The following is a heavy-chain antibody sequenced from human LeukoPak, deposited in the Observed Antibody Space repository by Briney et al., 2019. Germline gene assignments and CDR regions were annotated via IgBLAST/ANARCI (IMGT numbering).Heavy chain of an antibody. CDR1: GGSISSGGYY. CDR2: IYYSGST. CDR3: ASTPALYYYDSSGYYLGAFDI. J-gene: IGHJ3*02. V-gene: IGHV4-31*03. Sequence: SQTLSLTCTVSGGSISSGGYYWNWIRQPPGKGLEWIGYIYYSGSTYYNPSLKSRVTISVDTSKNQFSLKLSSVTAADTAVYYCASTPALYYYDSSGYYLGAFDIWGQGTMVTVSS. D-gene: IGHD3-22*01.